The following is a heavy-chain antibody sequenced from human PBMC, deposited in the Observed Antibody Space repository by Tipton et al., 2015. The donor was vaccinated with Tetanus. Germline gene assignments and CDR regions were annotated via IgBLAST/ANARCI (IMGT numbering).Heavy chain of an antibody. CDR2: ISGSGGST. D-gene: IGHD3-10*01. J-gene: IGHJ4*02. CDR1: GFTFSSYA. V-gene: IGHV3-23*01. Sequence: SLRLSCAASGFTFSSYAMSWVRQAPGKGLEWVSAISGSGGSTYYADSVKGRFTISRDNSKNTLHLQMNSLRAGDTAVYYCAKGDTPLYYYGSGKGSNFDYWGQGTLVTVSS. CDR3: AKGDTPLYYYGSGKGSNFDY.